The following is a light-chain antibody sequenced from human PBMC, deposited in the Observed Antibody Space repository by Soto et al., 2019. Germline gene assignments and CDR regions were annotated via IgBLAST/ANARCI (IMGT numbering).Light chain of an antibody. Sequence: IQMTQSPSSLSASVGDRVTITCRASRYIRTALSWYQHRPGQAPKVLICVASSLQSGVPSRFSGSGYGTDFTLTISSLQPEDFATYCCLQDYNYPWTFGQGTKVEIK. CDR3: LQDYNYPWT. CDR2: VAS. J-gene: IGKJ1*01. CDR1: RYIRTA. V-gene: IGKV1-6*01.